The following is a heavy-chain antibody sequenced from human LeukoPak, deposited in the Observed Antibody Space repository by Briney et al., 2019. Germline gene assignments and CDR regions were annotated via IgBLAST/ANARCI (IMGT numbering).Heavy chain of an antibody. V-gene: IGHV5-51*01. J-gene: IGHJ5*02. CDR1: GYSFSSYW. CDR3: ARGQYYFGSGSS. CDR2: VYPGDSDT. D-gene: IGHD3-10*01. Sequence: GESLKISCKGFGYSFSSYWIAWVRQMPGKGLEWMGIVYPGDSDTRYSPSFQGQVTISVDKSISTAYLQLSSLKASDTAMYYCARGQYYFGSGSSWGQGTLVTVSS.